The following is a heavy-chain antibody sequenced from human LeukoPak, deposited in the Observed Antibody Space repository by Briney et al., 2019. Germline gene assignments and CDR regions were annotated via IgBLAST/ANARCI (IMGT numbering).Heavy chain of an antibody. Sequence: GGSLRLSCAASGFTFSSYSMNWVRQAPGKGLEWVSSISISSSYIYYADSVKGRFTISRDNAENSLYLQMNSLRAEDTAVYYCARDRALDPDAFDIWGQGTMVTVSS. V-gene: IGHV3-21*01. CDR2: ISISSSYI. D-gene: IGHD5-24*01. CDR3: ARDRALDPDAFDI. J-gene: IGHJ3*02. CDR1: GFTFSSYS.